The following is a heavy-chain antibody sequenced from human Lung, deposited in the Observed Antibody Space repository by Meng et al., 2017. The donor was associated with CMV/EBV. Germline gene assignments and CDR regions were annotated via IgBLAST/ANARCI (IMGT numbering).Heavy chain of an antibody. J-gene: IGHJ4*01. CDR2: ISHVGSDE. D-gene: IGHD4-23*01. CDR3: ATDYGADSGRPFDD. CDR1: GFTFSSYA. V-gene: IGHV3-30-3*01. Sequence: SCAASGFTFSSYAMPWVGQAPGKGLEEVAIISHVGSDEYFADSVKGRLTISRDNSKNTLYLQMNSLRAEDTALYFCATDYGADSGRPFDDSGHGXLVTVSS.